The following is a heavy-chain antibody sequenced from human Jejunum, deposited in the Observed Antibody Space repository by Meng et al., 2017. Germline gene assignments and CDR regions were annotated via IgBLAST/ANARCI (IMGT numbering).Heavy chain of an antibody. J-gene: IGHJ4*02. CDR2: ISDSGRST. Sequence: GQLLVSGGGLAPPGGSRRLSCAASGLRFNSYTMNWVRQAPGKGLEWVAAISDSGRSTFYADSVKGRFTLSRDNSKNTVDLQMSSLRAEDTAVYYCTKDDAEGFYYFDSWGQGTLVTVSS. V-gene: IGHV3-23*01. CDR1: GLRFNSYT. CDR3: TKDDAEGFYYFDS.